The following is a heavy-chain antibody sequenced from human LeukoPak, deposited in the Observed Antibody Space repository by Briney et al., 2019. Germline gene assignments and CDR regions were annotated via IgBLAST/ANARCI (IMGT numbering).Heavy chain of an antibody. CDR2: ISDSGST. CDR1: GGSIINSGFH. Sequence: SETLSLTCTVSGGSIINSGFHWSWLRQLPGKGLEWIGFISDSGSTDYNPSLKSRLTMSLGTSGNHFSLNLNSVTAADTAVYYCARHRRKYAGEYHFDYWGQGTLVTVSS. V-gene: IGHV4-31*03. D-gene: IGHD2-2*01. CDR3: ARHRRKYAGEYHFDY. J-gene: IGHJ4*02.